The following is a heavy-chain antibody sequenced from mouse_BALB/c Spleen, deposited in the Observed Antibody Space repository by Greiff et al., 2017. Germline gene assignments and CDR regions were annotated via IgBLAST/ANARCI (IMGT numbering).Heavy chain of an antibody. CDR1: GFSLTSYG. V-gene: IGHV2-9*02. CDR3: AREPPLLRDAMDY. D-gene: IGHD1-2*01. CDR2: IWAGGST. Sequence: VQLVESGPGLVAPSQSLSITCTVSGFSLTSYGVHWVRQPPGKGLEWLGVIWAGGSTNYNSALMSRLSISKDNSKSQVFLKMNSLQTDDTAMYYCAREPPLLRDAMDYWGQGTSVTVSS. J-gene: IGHJ4*01.